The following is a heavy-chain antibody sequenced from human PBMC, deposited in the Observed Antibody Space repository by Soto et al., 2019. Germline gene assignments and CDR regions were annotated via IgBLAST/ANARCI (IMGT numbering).Heavy chain of an antibody. CDR1: GGTFSSYA. CDR2: IIPIFGTA. Sequence: SVKVSCKASGGTFSSYAISWVRQAPGQGLEWMGGIIPIFGTANYAQKFQGRVTITADESTSTAYMELSSLRSEDTAVYYCARTETYYYDSSGYINWGQGTLVTVSS. CDR3: ARTETYYYDSSGYIN. V-gene: IGHV1-69*13. J-gene: IGHJ4*02. D-gene: IGHD3-22*01.